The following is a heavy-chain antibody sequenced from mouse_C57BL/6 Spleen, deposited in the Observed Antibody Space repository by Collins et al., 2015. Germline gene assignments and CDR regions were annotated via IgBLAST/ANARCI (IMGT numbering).Heavy chain of an antibody. Sequence: QVQLQQPGAELVMPGASVKLSCKASGYTXTSYWMHWVKQRPGQGLEWIGEIDPSDSYTNCNQKFKGKSTLTVDKSSSTAYMQLSGLTSEDSAVYYCARGGGTTVVATNFDYWGQGTTLTVSS. CDR1: GYTXTSYW. CDR3: ARGGGTTVVATNFDY. D-gene: IGHD1-1*01. CDR2: IDPSDSYT. J-gene: IGHJ2*01. V-gene: IGHV1-69*01.